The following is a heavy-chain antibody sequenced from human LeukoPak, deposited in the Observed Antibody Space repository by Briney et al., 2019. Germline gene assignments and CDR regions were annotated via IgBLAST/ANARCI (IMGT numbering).Heavy chain of an antibody. CDR2: ISSSSSYI. V-gene: IGHV3-21*01. Sequence: GGSLRLSCAASGFTFSSYSMNWVRQAPGKGLEWVSSISSSSSYIYYADSVKGRFTISRDNAKNSLYLQMNSLRAEDTAVYYCARDRNGYNYFDYWGQGTLVTVSS. D-gene: IGHD5-24*01. CDR1: GFTFSSYS. CDR3: ARDRNGYNYFDY. J-gene: IGHJ4*02.